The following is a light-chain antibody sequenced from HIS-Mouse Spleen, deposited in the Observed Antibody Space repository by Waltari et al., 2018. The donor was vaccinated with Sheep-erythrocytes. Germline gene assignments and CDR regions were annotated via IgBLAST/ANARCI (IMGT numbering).Light chain of an antibody. CDR1: QGISSW. CDR2: AAS. CDR3: QQANSFPIT. Sequence: DIQMTQSPSSASASVGVRVTTTCRASQGISSWLAWYQRKPGKAPKLLIYAASSLQSGVPSRFSGSGSGTDFTLTISSLKPEDFATYYCQQANSFPITFGQGTRLEIK. J-gene: IGKJ5*01. V-gene: IGKV1-12*01.